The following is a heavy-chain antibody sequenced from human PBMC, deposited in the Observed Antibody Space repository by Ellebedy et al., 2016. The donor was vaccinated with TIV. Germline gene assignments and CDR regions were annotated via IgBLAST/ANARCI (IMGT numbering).Heavy chain of an antibody. V-gene: IGHV3-66*01. CDR3: ARDREWLLLHLDY. D-gene: IGHD3-22*01. CDR2: IYSGGST. Sequence: PGGSLRLSCAASGFTVSSNYMSWVRQAPGKGLEWVSVIYSGGSTYYADSVKGRFTISRDNSKNTLYLQMNSLRAEDTAVYYCARDREWLLLHLDYWGQGTLVTVSS. J-gene: IGHJ4*02. CDR1: GFTVSSNY.